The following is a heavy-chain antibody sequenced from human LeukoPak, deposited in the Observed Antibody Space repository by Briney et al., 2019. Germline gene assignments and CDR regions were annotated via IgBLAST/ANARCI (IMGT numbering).Heavy chain of an antibody. CDR1: GYTFTGYY. J-gene: IGHJ4*02. CDR2: INPNSGGT. V-gene: IGHV1-2*02. Sequence: VASVKVPCRASGYTFTGYYMHWVRQAPGQGLEWMGWINPNSGGTNYAQKFQGRVTMTRDTSISTAYMELSRLRSDDTAVYYCARSGSYGDYIYFDYWGQGTLVTVSS. D-gene: IGHD4-17*01. CDR3: ARSGSYGDYIYFDY.